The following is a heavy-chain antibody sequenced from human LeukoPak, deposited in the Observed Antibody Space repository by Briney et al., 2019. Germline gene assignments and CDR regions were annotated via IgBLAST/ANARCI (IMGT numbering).Heavy chain of an antibody. D-gene: IGHD6-13*01. J-gene: IGHJ4*02. CDR1: GFTFSNYR. Sequence: GGSLRLSCAASGFTFSNYRMSWVRQAPGKGLEWVANIKQDGSEKYYVDSVKGRFTISRDNAKKSLYLHMNSLRTEDTAVYYCARVGLYSSSWYSVWGQGTLVTVSS. CDR3: ARVGLYSSSWYSV. CDR2: IKQDGSEK. V-gene: IGHV3-7*04.